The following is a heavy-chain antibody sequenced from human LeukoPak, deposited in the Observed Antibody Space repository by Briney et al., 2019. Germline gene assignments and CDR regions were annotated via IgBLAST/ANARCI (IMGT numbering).Heavy chain of an antibody. CDR2: IYSGGST. D-gene: IGHD4-23*01. CDR1: GFTVSSNY. CDR3: ARLFYGGNPEYFDY. Sequence: GGSLRLSCAASGFTVSSNYMSWVHQAPGKGLEWVSIIYSGGSTYYADSVKGRFTIPRHNSKNTLYLQMNSLRAEDTAVYYCARLFYGGNPEYFDYWGQGTLVTVSS. V-gene: IGHV3-53*04. J-gene: IGHJ4*02.